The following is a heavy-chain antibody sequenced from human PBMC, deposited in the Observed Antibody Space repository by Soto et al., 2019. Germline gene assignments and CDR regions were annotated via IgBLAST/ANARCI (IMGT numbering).Heavy chain of an antibody. V-gene: IGHV1-69*13. D-gene: IGHD6-13*01. CDR3: ARDLRGIAAAGQNWFDP. Sequence: ASVKVSFKASGGTFSSYATSWVRQAPGQGLEWMGGIIPIFGTANYAQKFQGRVTITADESTSTAYMELSSLRSEDTAVYYCARDLRGIAAAGQNWFDPWGQGTLVTVSS. CDR2: IIPIFGTA. J-gene: IGHJ5*02. CDR1: GGTFSSYA.